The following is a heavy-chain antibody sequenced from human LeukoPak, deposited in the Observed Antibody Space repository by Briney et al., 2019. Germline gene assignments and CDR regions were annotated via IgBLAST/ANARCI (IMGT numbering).Heavy chain of an antibody. V-gene: IGHV3-20*04. CDR3: ARASTYYYDSSLQH. J-gene: IGHJ1*01. CDR1: GFTFDDYG. Sequence: PGGSLRLSCAASGFTFDDYGMSWVRQAPGKGLEWVSGINWNGGSTGYADSVKGRFTISRDNAKNSLCLQMNSLRAEDTALYYCARASTYYYDSSLQHWGQGTLVTVSS. D-gene: IGHD3-22*01. CDR2: INWNGGST.